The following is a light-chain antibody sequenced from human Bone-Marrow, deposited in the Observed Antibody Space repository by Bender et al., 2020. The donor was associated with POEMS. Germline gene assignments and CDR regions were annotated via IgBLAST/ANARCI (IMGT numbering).Light chain of an antibody. CDR1: ALPKKY. J-gene: IGLJ3*02. CDR2: EDD. Sequence: YELTQAPSVSVSPGQTARITCSGDALPKKYAYWYQQKSGQAPVLVIYEDDKRPSGIPERFSGSSSGTMATLTISGAQVEDEADYYCQSADSSGTYRVFGGGTKLTVL. V-gene: IGLV3-10*01. CDR3: QSADSSGTYRV.